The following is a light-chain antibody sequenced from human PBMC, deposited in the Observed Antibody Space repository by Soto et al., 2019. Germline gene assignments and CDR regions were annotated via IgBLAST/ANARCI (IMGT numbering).Light chain of an antibody. J-gene: IGKJ5*01. Sequence: EIVLTQSPGTLSLSPGQISTLSCKTSQSRGSNFLAWYQHKPGQAPRLLIYASSNRATGIPDRFSGSASGTDFSLTISRLETEDFAVYYCQHYGSSHTITFGHGTRLEIK. CDR1: QSRGSNF. CDR2: ASS. CDR3: QHYGSSHTIT. V-gene: IGKV3-20*01.